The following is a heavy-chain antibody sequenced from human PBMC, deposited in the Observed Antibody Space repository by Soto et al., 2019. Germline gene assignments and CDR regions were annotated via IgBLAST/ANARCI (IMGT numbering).Heavy chain of an antibody. CDR2: IYWDDDK. D-gene: IGHD3-16*01. CDR1: GFSLSTSGVG. Sequence: QITLKESGPTLVKPTQTLTLTCTFSGFSLSTSGVGVGWIRQPPGKALEWLALIYWDDDKRYSPSLKSRLTITNDTSKYQVVLTMTNIDPVDTATYYCAHSLYDYVWGTNWFDPWGQGTLVTVSS. CDR3: AHSLYDYVWGTNWFDP. V-gene: IGHV2-5*02. J-gene: IGHJ5*02.